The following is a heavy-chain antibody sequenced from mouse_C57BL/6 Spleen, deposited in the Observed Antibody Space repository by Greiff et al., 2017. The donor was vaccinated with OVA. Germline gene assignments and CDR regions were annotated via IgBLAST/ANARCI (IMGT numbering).Heavy chain of an antibody. J-gene: IGHJ2*01. CDR2: IDPSDSYT. CDR3: ARSADYPGNLDY. V-gene: IGHV1-69*01. Sequence: VQLQQPGAELVMPGASVKLSCKASGYTFTSYWMHWVKQRPGQGLEWIGEIDPSDSYTNYNQKFKGKSTLTVDKSSSTAYMQLSSLTSEDSAVYDCARSADYPGNLDYWGQGTTLTVSS. D-gene: IGHD2-4*01. CDR1: GYTFTSYW.